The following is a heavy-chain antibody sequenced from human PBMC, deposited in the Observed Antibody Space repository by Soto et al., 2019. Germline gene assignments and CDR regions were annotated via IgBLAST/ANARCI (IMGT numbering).Heavy chain of an antibody. CDR2: IDWGDDK. CDR3: ARIYYDILTGIYYFDY. J-gene: IGHJ4*02. V-gene: IGHV2-70*04. CDR1: GFSLSTSGMR. D-gene: IGHD3-9*01. Sequence: SGPTLVNPTQTLTLTCTFSGFSLSTSGMRVSWIRQPPGKALEWLARIDWGDDKFYSTSLKTRLTISKDTSKNQVVLTMTNMDPVDTATYYCARIYYDILTGIYYFDYWGQGTLVTVSS.